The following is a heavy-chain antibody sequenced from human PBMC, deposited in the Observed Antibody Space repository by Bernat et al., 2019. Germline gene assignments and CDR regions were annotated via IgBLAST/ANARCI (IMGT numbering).Heavy chain of an antibody. CDR1: GYTFTAYC. CDR3: ARGPHNYYDSESRFDP. D-gene: IGHD3-10*01. J-gene: IGHJ5*02. CDR2: INPNTGGT. Sequence: QVQLVQSGAEVKTPGASVKVSCKASGYTFTAYCIHWVRQAPGQGLEWMGWINPNTGGTNFAQNFQGRVTMTRDTSISTTYMELSSLRSDDTALYYCARGPHNYYDSESRFDPWGQGTLVTVSS. V-gene: IGHV1-2*02.